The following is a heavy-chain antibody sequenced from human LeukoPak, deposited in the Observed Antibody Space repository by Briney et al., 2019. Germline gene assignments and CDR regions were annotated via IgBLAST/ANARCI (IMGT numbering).Heavy chain of an antibody. J-gene: IGHJ6*03. CDR2: TSGSGGST. V-gene: IGHV3-11*04. CDR3: ASGSYYPMDV. D-gene: IGHD1-26*01. Sequence: GGSLRLSCAASGFTFSAYWMTWVRQAPGKGLEWVSATSGSGGSTYYADSVKGRFTISRDNAKNSLYLQMNSLRAEDTAVYYCASGSYYPMDVWGKGTTVTVSS. CDR1: GFTFSAYW.